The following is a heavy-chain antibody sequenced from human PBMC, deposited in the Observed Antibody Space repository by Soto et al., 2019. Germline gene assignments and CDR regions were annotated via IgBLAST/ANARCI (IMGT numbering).Heavy chain of an antibody. Sequence: EVQLVESGGGLVKPGGSLRLSCAASGFTLSSYSMNWVRQTPGKGLEWVSSISSSNGYIYYADSLKGRFTISRDTAKNSLHLQMNSLRADDTAVYYCARLESGGFDFWGQGTLVTVSS. CDR2: ISSSNGYI. CDR3: ARLESGGFDF. V-gene: IGHV3-21*01. J-gene: IGHJ4*02. CDR1: GFTLSSYS. D-gene: IGHD1-26*01.